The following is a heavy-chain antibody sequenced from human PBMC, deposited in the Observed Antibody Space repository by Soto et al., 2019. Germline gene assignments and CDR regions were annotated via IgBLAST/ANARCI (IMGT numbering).Heavy chain of an antibody. D-gene: IGHD1-1*01. V-gene: IGHV3-23*01. CDR1: GFTFSSDA. CDR3: AKDLNWNKLGDV. Sequence: EEQFLESGGGLAQPGGSLRLSCAASGFTFSSDAMSWVRQPPGKGLEWVSAISSGGHSTYYSDSVKGRFTISRDNSKNTLYLQMDSLRAEDTAVYYCAKDLNWNKLGDVWGQATSVTVSS. J-gene: IGHJ6*02. CDR2: ISSGGHST.